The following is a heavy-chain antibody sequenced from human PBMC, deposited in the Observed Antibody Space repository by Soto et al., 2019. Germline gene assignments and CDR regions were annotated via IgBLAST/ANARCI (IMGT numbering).Heavy chain of an antibody. Sequence: QVQLVESGGGVVQPGRSLRLSCAASGFTFSSYGMHWVRQAPGKGLEWVAVISYDGSNKYYADSVKGRFTISRDNSKKALYLQMNGRRAEDRVVYYWGKEGVGWNNVIGRSADAPDYGGRGPLVTVPS. CDR2: ISYDGSNK. J-gene: IGHJ4*02. CDR1: GFTFSSYG. V-gene: IGHV3-30*18. D-gene: IGHD1-1*01. CDR3: GKEGVGWNNVIGRSADAPDY.